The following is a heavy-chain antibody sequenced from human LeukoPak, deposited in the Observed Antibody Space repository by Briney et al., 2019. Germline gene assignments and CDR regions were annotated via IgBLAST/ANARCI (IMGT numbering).Heavy chain of an antibody. V-gene: IGHV4-59*11. J-gene: IGHJ4*02. D-gene: IGHD2-15*01. CDR1: GGSISSHY. CDR3: ARRGCSGGSCYSD. CDR2: VYFSGST. Sequence: SETLSLTCTVAGGSISSHYWSWIRQPPGKGLEWIGYVYFSGSTNYNPSLKSRVTMSVDTSKNQFSLKLSSVTAADTAVYYCARRGCSGGSCYSDWGQGTLVTVSS.